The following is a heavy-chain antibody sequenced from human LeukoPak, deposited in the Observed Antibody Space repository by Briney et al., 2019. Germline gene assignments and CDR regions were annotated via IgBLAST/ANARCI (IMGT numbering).Heavy chain of an antibody. J-gene: IGHJ6*03. Sequence: ETLSLTCTVSGGSISNINYYWGWIRQPPGKGLEWIGSIHYSRGTHYNPSLKSRVTISVDTSKNQFSLRLSSVSAADTALYYCARDRSNNPYYFYYMDVWGRGTTVTVSS. V-gene: IGHV4-39*07. CDR3: ARDRSNNPYYFYYMDV. CDR2: IHYSRGT. CDR1: GGSISNINYY. D-gene: IGHD1/OR15-1a*01.